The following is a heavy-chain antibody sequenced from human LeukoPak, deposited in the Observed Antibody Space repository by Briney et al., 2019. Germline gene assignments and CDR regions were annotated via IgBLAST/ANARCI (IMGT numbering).Heavy chain of an antibody. Sequence: SETLSLTCAVYGGSFSGYYWSWIRQPPGKGLEWIGEINHSGSTNYNPSLKSRVTMSVDTSKNQFSLKLSSVTAADTAVYYCARALPTYYYGSGSYYNYNWFDPWGQGTLVTVSS. D-gene: IGHD3-10*01. V-gene: IGHV4-34*01. CDR1: GGSFSGYY. J-gene: IGHJ5*02. CDR3: ARALPTYYYGSGSYYNYNWFDP. CDR2: INHSGST.